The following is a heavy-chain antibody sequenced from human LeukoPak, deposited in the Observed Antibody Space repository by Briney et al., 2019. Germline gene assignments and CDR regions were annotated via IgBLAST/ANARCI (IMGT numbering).Heavy chain of an antibody. CDR1: GGTFSSYA. V-gene: IGHV1-69*04. Sequence: ASVKVSCKASGGTFSSYAISWVRQAPGQGLEWMGRIIPILGIANYAQKFQGRVTITADKSTSTAYMELSSLRSEDTAVYYCAREVDTAMGTFDYWGQGTLVTVSP. CDR3: AREVDTAMGTFDY. D-gene: IGHD5-18*01. CDR2: IIPILGIA. J-gene: IGHJ4*02.